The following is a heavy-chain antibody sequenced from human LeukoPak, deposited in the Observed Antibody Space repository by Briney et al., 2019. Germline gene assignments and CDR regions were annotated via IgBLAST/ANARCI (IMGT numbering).Heavy chain of an antibody. D-gene: IGHD1-20*01. V-gene: IGHV3-11*01. Sequence: GGSLRLSCAASGFTFSDYYMTWIRQAPGKGLEWVSYISGADSPIFYADSVKGRFTISRDNAKNSLYLQMNSLRAEDTAVYYCARDRRPDNWNDLFDYWGQGTLVTVSS. J-gene: IGHJ4*02. CDR3: ARDRRPDNWNDLFDY. CDR1: GFTFSDYY. CDR2: ISGADSPI.